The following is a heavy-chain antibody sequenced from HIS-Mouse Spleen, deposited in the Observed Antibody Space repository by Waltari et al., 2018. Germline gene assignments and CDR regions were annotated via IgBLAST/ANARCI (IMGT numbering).Heavy chain of an antibody. CDR3: ARASRDLLLPRYFDL. CDR2: YYSGST. J-gene: IGHJ2*01. V-gene: IGHV4-59*01. Sequence: QVQLQESGPGLVKPSETLSLTCPVSGGSISRYHWRWIRQPPGKGLEWIGYYSGSTNYNPSLKSRVTISVDTSKNQFSLKLSSVTAADTAVYYCARASRDLLLPRYFDLWGRGTLVTVSS. CDR1: GGSISRYH.